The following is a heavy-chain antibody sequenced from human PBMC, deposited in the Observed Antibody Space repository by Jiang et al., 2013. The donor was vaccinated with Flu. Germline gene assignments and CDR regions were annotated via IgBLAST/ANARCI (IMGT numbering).Heavy chain of an antibody. CDR3: TRDRVDTAMIREGTLDY. D-gene: IGHD5-18*01. Sequence: QLVESGGGLVKPGRSLRLSCTASGFTFGDYAMSWFRQAPGKGLEWVGFIRSKAYGGTTEYAASVKGRFTISRDDSKSIAYLQMNSLKTEDTAVYYCTRDRVDTAMIREGTLDYWGQGTLVTVSS. J-gene: IGHJ4*02. V-gene: IGHV3-49*05. CDR1: GFTFGDYA. CDR2: IRSKAYGGTT.